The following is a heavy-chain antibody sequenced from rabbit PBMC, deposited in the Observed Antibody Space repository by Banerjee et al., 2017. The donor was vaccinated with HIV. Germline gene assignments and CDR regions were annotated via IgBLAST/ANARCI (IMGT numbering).Heavy chain of an antibody. D-gene: IGHD7-1*01. CDR1: GFSFSSSYW. Sequence: QSLEESGGDLVKPGASLTLTCTASGFSFSSSYWICWVRQAPEKGLEWIGCIGAGSGATYYATWAKGRFTISKTSSTTVALQMTGLTAADTATCFCARGSAYAGYYLWGPGTLVTVS. V-gene: IGHV1S40*01. CDR2: IGAGSGAT. J-gene: IGHJ4*01. CDR3: ARGSAYAGYYL.